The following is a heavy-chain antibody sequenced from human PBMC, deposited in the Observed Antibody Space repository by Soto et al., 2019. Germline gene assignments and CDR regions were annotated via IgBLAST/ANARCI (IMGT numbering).Heavy chain of an antibody. CDR1: GYTFTSYA. Sequence: QVKLVQSGAEVKKPGASVKVSCKASGYTFTSYAISWVRQPPGQGLEWMGWISAYNGNTNYVQKLQGRVTMTTDTSTRRDYMELRSLRSDDRAVDCCARGRYCISTSFWSWFDPWGQGTLVTVSS. D-gene: IGHD2-2*01. V-gene: IGHV1-18*01. CDR3: ARGRYCISTSFWSWFDP. CDR2: ISAYNGNT. J-gene: IGHJ5*02.